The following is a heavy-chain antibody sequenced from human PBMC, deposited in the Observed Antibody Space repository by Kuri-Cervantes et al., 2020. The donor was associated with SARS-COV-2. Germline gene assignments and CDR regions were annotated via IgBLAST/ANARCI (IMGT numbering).Heavy chain of an antibody. CDR3: SRGGEGLAAAFSFDY. J-gene: IGHJ4*02. CDR2: IDWDTGK. V-gene: IGHV2-70*04. CDR1: GYSLRTTGMR. Sequence: SGPTLVIPTQPLTLPCTFSGYSLRTTGMRVGWIRQPPGKALEWLAHIDWDTGKFYRTALRTRLTISKDTSRNQVVLTMTNVDPVDTATYYCSRGGEGLAAAFSFDYWGQGILVTVSS. D-gene: IGHD6-13*01.